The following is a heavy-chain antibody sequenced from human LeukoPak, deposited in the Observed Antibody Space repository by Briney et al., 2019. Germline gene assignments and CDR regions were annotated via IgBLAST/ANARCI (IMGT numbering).Heavy chain of an antibody. CDR2: ISSSSSYI. D-gene: IGHD6-19*01. J-gene: IGHJ6*03. V-gene: IGHV3-21*01. Sequence: PGGSLRLSCAASGFTFSDYRMNWVRQAPGKGLEWVSSISSSSSYIYYADSVKGRFTISRDNAKNSLYLQMNSLRAEDTAVYYCARESIAVAGSLYYYMDVWGKGTTVTISS. CDR3: ARESIAVAGSLYYYMDV. CDR1: GFTFSDYR.